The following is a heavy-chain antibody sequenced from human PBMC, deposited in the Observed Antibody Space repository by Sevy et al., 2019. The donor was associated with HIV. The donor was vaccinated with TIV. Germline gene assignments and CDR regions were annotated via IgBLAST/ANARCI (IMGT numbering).Heavy chain of an antibody. Sequence: GGSLRLSCAASGFTFSDHYMEWVRQAPGKGLEWVGRIRNKADSYTTEYAASVKGKFTISRDDSKNSLYLLMNSLKTEDTAVYYCATHAGIAGAGRVFDYWGQGTLVTVSS. CDR3: ATHAGIAGAGRVFDY. CDR2: IRNKADSYTT. D-gene: IGHD6-13*01. CDR1: GFTFSDHY. J-gene: IGHJ4*02. V-gene: IGHV3-72*01.